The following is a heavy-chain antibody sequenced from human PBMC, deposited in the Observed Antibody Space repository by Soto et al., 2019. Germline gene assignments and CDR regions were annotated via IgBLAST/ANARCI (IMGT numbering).Heavy chain of an antibody. J-gene: IGHJ5*02. D-gene: IGHD1-7*01. CDR3: ARGSDLTGTTARFDP. V-gene: IGHV4-39*01. CDR1: GASTSSGCTY. Sequence: SEPLSLTCTVSGASTSSGCTYWCWILQPPGKGLEWIGSIYYSASTYYNPSLKSRVTISVDTSKNQFSLKLSSVTAADTAVYYCARGSDLTGTTARFDPWGQGTLVTVSS. CDR2: IYYSAST.